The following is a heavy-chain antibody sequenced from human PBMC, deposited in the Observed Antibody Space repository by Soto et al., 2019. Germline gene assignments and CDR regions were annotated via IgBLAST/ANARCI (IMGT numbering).Heavy chain of an antibody. V-gene: IGHV4-31*03. CDR1: GGSISSGGYY. Sequence: QVQLQESGPGLVKPSQTLSLTCTVSGGSISSGGYYWSWIRQHPGKGLEWIGYIYYSGSTYYSPALKSRVTISVDTSKNQFSLKLSSVTAADTAVYYCARGGSIAANRMDVWGQGTTVTVSS. D-gene: IGHD6-6*01. J-gene: IGHJ6*02. CDR3: ARGGSIAANRMDV. CDR2: IYYSGST.